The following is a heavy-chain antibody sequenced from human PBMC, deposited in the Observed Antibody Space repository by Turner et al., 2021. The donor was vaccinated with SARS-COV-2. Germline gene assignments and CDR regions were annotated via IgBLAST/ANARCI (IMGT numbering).Heavy chain of an antibody. Sequence: QLQLQESGPGLVKPSETLSLTCTVSGGSISSSSYYWGWIRQPPGKGLEWIGYIYYSGSTYYNPSLKSRVTISVDTSKNQFSLKLSSVTAADTAVYYCAGEEVVFRASHTLYYYGMDVWGQGTTVTVSS. CDR2: IYYSGST. CDR3: AGEEVVFRASHTLYYYGMDV. CDR1: GGSISSSSYY. D-gene: IGHD3-22*01. J-gene: IGHJ6*02. V-gene: IGHV4-39*01.